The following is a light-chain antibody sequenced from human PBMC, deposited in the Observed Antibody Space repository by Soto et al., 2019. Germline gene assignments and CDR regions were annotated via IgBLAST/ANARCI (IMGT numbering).Light chain of an antibody. CDR2: DVS. Sequence: QSALTQPRSVSGSPGQSVTFFCTGTSSDVGGYNYVSWYQQHPGKAPKLMIYDVSKRPSGVPDRFSGSKSGNTASLTISGLQAEDEADYYCSSYTSSSTRVFGGGTKLTVL. V-gene: IGLV2-11*01. J-gene: IGLJ3*02. CDR3: SSYTSSSTRV. CDR1: SSDVGGYNY.